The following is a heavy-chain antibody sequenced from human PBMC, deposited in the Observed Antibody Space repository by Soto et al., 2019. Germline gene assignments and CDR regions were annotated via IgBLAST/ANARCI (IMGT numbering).Heavy chain of an antibody. V-gene: IGHV4-59*08. Sequence: KSSETLSLTCTVSGGSISSYYWSWIRQPPGKGLEWIGYIYYTGSTNHNPSLKSRVTISVATSKNQFSLKLSSVTAADTAVYFCARHLSGDYLLSGLFDYWGQGTLVTVSS. CDR3: ARHLSGDYLLSGLFDY. D-gene: IGHD4-17*01. CDR2: IYYTGST. J-gene: IGHJ4*02. CDR1: GGSISSYY.